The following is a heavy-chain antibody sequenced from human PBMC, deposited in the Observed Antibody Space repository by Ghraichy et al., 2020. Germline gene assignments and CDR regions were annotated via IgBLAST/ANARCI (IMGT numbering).Heavy chain of an antibody. J-gene: IGHJ4*02. CDR3: ARDPTYGALDS. V-gene: IGHV3-7*03. CDR1: GFKFNQFW. Sequence: GGSLRLSCAASGFKFNQFWMTWVRQAPGKGLEWVANINDVAKERYYGDSVKGRFTIARDNDKYSLYLQMNSLRIEDTAVYYCARDPTYGALDSWGQGVLVTVSS. D-gene: IGHD4-17*01. CDR2: INDVAKER.